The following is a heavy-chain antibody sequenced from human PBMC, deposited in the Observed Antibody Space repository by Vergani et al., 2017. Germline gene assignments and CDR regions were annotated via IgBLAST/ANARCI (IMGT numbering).Heavy chain of an antibody. Sequence: QVQLQESGPGLVKPSETLSLPCTVSGGPISRYYWSWVRQPPGTGLEWIGYIYYIGCTTHNPSLKSRVTISVDTAKYQISLKLSYVTAADTAVYYCASSKGNDYFDYWGQGTLVTVSS. J-gene: IGHJ4*02. CDR3: ASSKGNDYFDY. CDR2: IYYIGCT. CDR1: GGPISRYY. V-gene: IGHV4-59*01. D-gene: IGHD4-23*01.